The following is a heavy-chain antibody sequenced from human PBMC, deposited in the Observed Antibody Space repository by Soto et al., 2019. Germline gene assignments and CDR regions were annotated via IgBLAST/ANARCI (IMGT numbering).Heavy chain of an antibody. CDR1: GFTFSTYA. Sequence: EVQLLESGGGLVQPGGSLRLSCAASGFTFSTYAMRWVRQAPGKGLGWVSAISGRGDSTYYADSVKGRFTISRDNSKNSLCLQSNSLRAEYTAVYYCARRGSGSYYAWWCEGTVVTVSS. J-gene: IGHJ1*01. D-gene: IGHD1-26*01. V-gene: IGHV3-23*01. CDR3: ARRGSGSYYAW. CDR2: ISGRGDST.